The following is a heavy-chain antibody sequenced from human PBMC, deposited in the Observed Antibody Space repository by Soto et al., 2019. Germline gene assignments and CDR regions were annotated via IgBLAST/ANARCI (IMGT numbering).Heavy chain of an antibody. D-gene: IGHD1-20*01. CDR3: ARDPNNWNPGSLDY. V-gene: IGHV3-30-3*01. J-gene: IGHJ4*02. CDR2: ISYDGSNK. Sequence: GGSLRLSCAASGFTFSSYAMHWVRQAPGKGLEWVAVISYDGSNKYYADSVKGRFTITRDNSKNTLYLQMNSLRAEDTAVYYCARDPNNWNPGSLDYWGQGTLVTVSS. CDR1: GFTFSSYA.